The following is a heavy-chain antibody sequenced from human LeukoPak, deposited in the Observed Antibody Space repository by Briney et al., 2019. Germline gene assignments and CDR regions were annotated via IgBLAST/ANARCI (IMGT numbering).Heavy chain of an antibody. Sequence: GGSLRLSCAASGFTFSSYAMHWVRQAPGKGLEWVAVISYDGSNKYYADSVKGRFTISRDNSKNTLYLQMNSLRAEDTAVYYCARDTSRLPFGECGYWGQGTLVTVSS. CDR3: ARDTSRLPFGECGY. J-gene: IGHJ4*02. D-gene: IGHD2-2*01. CDR1: GFTFSSYA. V-gene: IGHV3-30-3*01. CDR2: ISYDGSNK.